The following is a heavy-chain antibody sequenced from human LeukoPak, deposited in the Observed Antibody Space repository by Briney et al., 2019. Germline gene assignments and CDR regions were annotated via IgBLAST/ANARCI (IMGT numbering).Heavy chain of an antibody. CDR1: GFTFSSYS. D-gene: IGHD3-3*01. Sequence: GGSLRLSCAASGFTFSSYSMNWVRQAPGKGLEWVSSISSSSSYIYYADSVKGRFTISRDNAKNSLYLQMNSLRAEDTAVYYCARIFLRFLEWLKADDAFDIWGQGTMVTVSS. V-gene: IGHV3-21*04. CDR2: ISSSSSYI. J-gene: IGHJ3*02. CDR3: ARIFLRFLEWLKADDAFDI.